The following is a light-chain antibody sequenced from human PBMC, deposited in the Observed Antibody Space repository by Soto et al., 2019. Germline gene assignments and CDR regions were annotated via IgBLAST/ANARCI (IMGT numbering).Light chain of an antibody. CDR3: QQYNNWPLT. CDR1: QSVSSN. CDR2: GAS. V-gene: IGKV3-15*01. J-gene: IGKJ4*01. Sequence: EIVMTQAPATLSVSPGGTATLSCRASQSVSSNLAWYQQKPGQAPRLLIYGASTKATGIPARFSGSGSGTDFTLTISSMQSEDLAVYYCQQYNNWPLTSGGGTKVEIK.